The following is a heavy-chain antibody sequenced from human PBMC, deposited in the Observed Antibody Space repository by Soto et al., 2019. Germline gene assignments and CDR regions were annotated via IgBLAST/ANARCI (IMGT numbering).Heavy chain of an antibody. D-gene: IGHD2-8*02. J-gene: IGHJ4*02. CDR2: ISFNATNG. V-gene: IGHV3-30-3*01. CDR1: GFTFIHFA. CDR3: ARDRGRGYRTGGLCYLGLDH. Sequence: WGSLRLSCAASGFTFIHFAIHCVRHSPFKGLEWISVISFNATNGFFADSVKSRFSISRDNSANRLYLQMTNLRPEDTAIYYCARDRGRGYRTGGLCYLGLDHWGQGNPVTVSS.